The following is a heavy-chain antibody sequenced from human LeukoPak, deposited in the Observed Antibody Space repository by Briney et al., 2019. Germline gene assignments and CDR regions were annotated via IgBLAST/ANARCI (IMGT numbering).Heavy chain of an antibody. CDR3: ARDPDYDILTGPRGY. Sequence: KASETLSLTCTVSGGSITSGSYYWSWIRQPAGKGLEWIGRIYTSGSTNYNPSLKSRVTISVDTSKNQFSLKLSSVTAADTAVYYCARDPDYDILTGPRGYWGQGTLVTVSS. V-gene: IGHV4-61*02. CDR2: IYTSGST. CDR1: GGSITSGSYY. J-gene: IGHJ4*02. D-gene: IGHD3-9*01.